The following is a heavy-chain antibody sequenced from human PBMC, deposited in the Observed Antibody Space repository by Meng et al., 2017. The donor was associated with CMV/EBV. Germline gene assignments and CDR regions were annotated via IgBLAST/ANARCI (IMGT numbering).Heavy chain of an antibody. CDR1: GFTFDDYT. D-gene: IGHD3-22*01. CDR2: ISWDGGST. J-gene: IGHJ6*02. CDR3: AKDMAESSGYYYYYGMDV. V-gene: IGHV3-43*01. Sequence: GGSLRLSCAASGFTFDDYTMHWVRQAPGKGLEWVSLISWDGGSTYYADSVKGRFTISRDNSKNSLYLQMNSLRTEDTALYYCAKDMAESSGYYYYYGMDVWGQGTTVTVSS.